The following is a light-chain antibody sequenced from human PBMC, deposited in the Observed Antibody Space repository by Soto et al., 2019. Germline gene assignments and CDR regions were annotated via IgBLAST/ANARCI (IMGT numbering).Light chain of an antibody. CDR2: TNN. CDR3: ATWDDSRKGV. CDR1: TSNIESHS. V-gene: IGLV1-44*01. Sequence: QSVLTQPPSASVTPGQRIILSCSGSTSNIESHSVNWYQQVPGTAPRLLIITNNQRPSGVPDRFSGSKSGASASLAISGLQSEDEATYYCATWDDSRKGVFGTGTKVTVL. J-gene: IGLJ1*01.